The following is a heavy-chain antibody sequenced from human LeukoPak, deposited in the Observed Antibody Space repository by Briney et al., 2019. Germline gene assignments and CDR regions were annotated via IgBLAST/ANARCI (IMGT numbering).Heavy chain of an antibody. CDR3: TTVLSSNRSNMCDY. J-gene: IGHJ4*02. D-gene: IGHD6-13*01. CDR1: GFTFCRYW. V-gene: IGHV3-74*03. Sequence: PGGALRLSCAAPGFTFCRYWLHWVRQAPGKGLMWVSRICPDGSTTLYADSVKSRFTISRDNARNTLYLQRNSLGAEDTAVYYCTTVLSSNRSNMCDYWGEGNLGSVS. CDR2: ICPDGSTT.